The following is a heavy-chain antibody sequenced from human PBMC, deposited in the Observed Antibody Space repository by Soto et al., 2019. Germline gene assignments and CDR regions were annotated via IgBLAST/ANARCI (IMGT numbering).Heavy chain of an antibody. CDR1: GYTFTSYG. CDR2: ISAYNGNT. J-gene: IGHJ5*02. D-gene: IGHD3-10*01. V-gene: IGHV1-18*01. Sequence: GASVKVSCKASGYTFTSYGISWVRQAPGQGLEWMGWISAYNGNTNYAQKLQGRVTMTTDTSTSTAYMELRSLRSDDTAVYYCARVGYYYGSGRENWFDPWGQGTLVTVSS. CDR3: ARVGYYYGSGRENWFDP.